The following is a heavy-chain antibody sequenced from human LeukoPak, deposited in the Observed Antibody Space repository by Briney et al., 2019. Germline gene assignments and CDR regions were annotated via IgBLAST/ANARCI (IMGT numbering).Heavy chain of an antibody. CDR3: ARERGSGSYYTDY. Sequence: ASVKVSCKASGYTFTSYDINWVRQATGQGLEWMGWMNPNSGNTGYAQKFQGRVTITRNTSISTAYMELSRLRSDDTAVYYCARERGSGSYYTDYWGQGTLVTVSS. J-gene: IGHJ4*02. CDR2: MNPNSGNT. CDR1: GYTFTSYD. V-gene: IGHV1-8*03. D-gene: IGHD3-10*01.